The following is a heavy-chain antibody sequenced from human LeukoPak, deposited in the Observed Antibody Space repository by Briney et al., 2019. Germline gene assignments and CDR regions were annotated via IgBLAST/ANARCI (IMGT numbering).Heavy chain of an antibody. V-gene: IGHV3-23*01. Sequence: GGSLRLSCAAFGFAFSSYTMTWVRQAPGKGLEWVSIISDNGDYTYYADSVKGRFTISRDNAKNSLSLQMNSLGAEDTAVYYCARCYASGSYGMDYWGQGTVVTVSS. CDR1: GFAFSSYT. J-gene: IGHJ4*02. CDR3: ARCYASGSYGMDY. CDR2: ISDNGDYT. D-gene: IGHD3-10*01.